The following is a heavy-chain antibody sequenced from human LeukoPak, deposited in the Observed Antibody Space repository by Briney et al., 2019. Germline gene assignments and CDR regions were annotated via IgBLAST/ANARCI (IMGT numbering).Heavy chain of an antibody. CDR3: ARRVFLHAFDI. D-gene: IGHD2/OR15-2a*01. J-gene: IGHJ3*02. V-gene: IGHV1-18*01. CDR2: VTSYNGDT. CDR1: GYTFTSYG. Sequence: ASVKVSCKASGYTFTSYGISWVRQAPGQGLEWVGWVTSYNGDTNYAQRFQGRVAMSTDTSTSTAYMELRSLRSDDTAVYYCARRVFLHAFDIWGQGTMVTVSS.